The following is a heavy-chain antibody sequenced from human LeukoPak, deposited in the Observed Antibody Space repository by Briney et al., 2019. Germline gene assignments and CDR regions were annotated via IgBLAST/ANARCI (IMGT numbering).Heavy chain of an antibody. Sequence: PGGSLRLSCAASGFTFSSYDMHWVRQATGRGLEWVSSIGTAADTYYPGSVGGRFTISRENAKNSLYLQMNSLRAGDAAVYYCARGPIVGITETKGYFDHWGQGILVTVSS. D-gene: IGHD1-7*01. CDR1: GFTFSSYD. CDR3: ARGPIVGITETKGYFDH. V-gene: IGHV3-13*01. J-gene: IGHJ4*02. CDR2: IGTAADT.